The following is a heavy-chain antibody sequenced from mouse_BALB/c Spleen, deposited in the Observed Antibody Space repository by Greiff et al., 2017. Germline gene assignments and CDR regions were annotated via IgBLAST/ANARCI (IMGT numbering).Heavy chain of an antibody. J-gene: IGHJ2*01. CDR3: ARDWEGGYYFDY. D-gene: IGHD4-1*01. Sequence: VQGVESGPGLVAPSQSLSITCTVSGFSLTSYGVHWVRQPPGKGLEWLGVIWAGGSTNYNSALMSRLSISKDNSKSQVFLKMNSLQTDDTAMYYCARDWEGGYYFDYWGQGTTLTVSS. CDR1: GFSLTSYG. CDR2: IWAGGST. V-gene: IGHV2-9*02.